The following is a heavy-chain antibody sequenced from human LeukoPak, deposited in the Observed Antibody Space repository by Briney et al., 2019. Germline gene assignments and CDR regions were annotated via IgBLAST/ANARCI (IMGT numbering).Heavy chain of an antibody. Sequence: PGGSLRLSCAASGFTVSSNYMSWVRQAPGKGLEWVSVIYSGGSTYYADSVKGRFTISRDNSKNTLYLQMNSLRAEDTAVYYCARIPPAEDVDYYYMDVWGKGTTVTISS. CDR1: GFTVSSNY. V-gene: IGHV3-66*01. J-gene: IGHJ6*03. CDR3: ARIPPAEDVDYYYMDV. D-gene: IGHD1-14*01. CDR2: IYSGGST.